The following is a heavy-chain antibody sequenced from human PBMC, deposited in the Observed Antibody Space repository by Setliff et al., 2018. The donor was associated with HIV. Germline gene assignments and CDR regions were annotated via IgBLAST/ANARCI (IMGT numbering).Heavy chain of an antibody. CDR1: GYTFTSYG. CDR3: ARQLSNSLES. V-gene: IGHV1-18*01. D-gene: IGHD1-1*01. CDR2: ISGYNGWT. J-gene: IGHJ4*02. Sequence: ASVNVSCKASGYTFTSYGVSWVRQAPGQGLEWMGLISGYNGWTKYPQKFQGRVTMTTDTSTSTAYMEVRSLRSDDTAVYYCARQLSNSLESWGQGTPVTVSS.